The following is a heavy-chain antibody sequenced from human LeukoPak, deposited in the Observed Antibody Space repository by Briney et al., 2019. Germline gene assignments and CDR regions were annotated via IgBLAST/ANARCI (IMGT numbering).Heavy chain of an antibody. Sequence: GGSLRLSCAASGFTFSSYGMSWVRQAPGKGLEWVSAISGSGGSTYYADSVKGRFTISRDNSKNTLYLQMNSLRAEDTALYYCVKGSASGNYDYSYYMDVWGKGTTVTVSS. V-gene: IGHV3-23*01. D-gene: IGHD3-10*01. CDR1: GFTFSSYG. CDR2: ISGSGGST. J-gene: IGHJ6*03. CDR3: VKGSASGNYDYSYYMDV.